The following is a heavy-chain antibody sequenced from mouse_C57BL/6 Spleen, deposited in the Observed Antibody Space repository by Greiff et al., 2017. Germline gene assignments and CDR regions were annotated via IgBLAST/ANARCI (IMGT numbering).Heavy chain of an antibody. Sequence: LEESGAELVKPGASVKISCKASGYAFSSYWMNWVKQRPGKGLEWIGQIYPGDGDTNYNGKFKGKATLTADKSSSTAYMQLSSLTSEDSAVYFCARSRDYDWFAYWGQGTLVTVSA. CDR2: IYPGDGDT. J-gene: IGHJ3*01. CDR1: GYAFSSYW. D-gene: IGHD2-4*01. V-gene: IGHV1-80*01. CDR3: ARSRDYDWFAY.